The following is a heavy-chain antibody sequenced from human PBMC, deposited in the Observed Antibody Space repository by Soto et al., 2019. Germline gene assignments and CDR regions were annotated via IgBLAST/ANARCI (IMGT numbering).Heavy chain of an antibody. CDR2: ISYDGSNK. V-gene: IGHV3-30*18. J-gene: IGHJ5*02. D-gene: IGHD5-18*01. CDR3: AKDSATAMAPNNWFDP. CDR1: GFTFSSYG. Sequence: PGGSLRLSCAASGFTFSSYGMHWFRQAPGKGLEWVAVISYDGSNKYYADSVKGRFTISRDNSKNTLYLQMNSLRAEDTAVYYCAKDSATAMAPNNWFDPWGQGTLVTVSS.